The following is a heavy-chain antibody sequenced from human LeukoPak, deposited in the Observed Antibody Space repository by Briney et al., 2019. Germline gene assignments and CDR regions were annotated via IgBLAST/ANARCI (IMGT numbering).Heavy chain of an antibody. V-gene: IGHV3-33*01. J-gene: IGHJ4*02. CDR2: IWSDASKK. Sequence: GGSLRLSCAASGFTFSSYVMHWVRQAPGKGLEWVAVIWSDASKKDYADSVKGRFTISRDNSKNTLYLLMNSLRAEDTAVYYCARLGHSSSWYFIDYWGQGTLVTVSS. CDR1: GFTFSSYV. D-gene: IGHD6-13*01. CDR3: ARLGHSSSWYFIDY.